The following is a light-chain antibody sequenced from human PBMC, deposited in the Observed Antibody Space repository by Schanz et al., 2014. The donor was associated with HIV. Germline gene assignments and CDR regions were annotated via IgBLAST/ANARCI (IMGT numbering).Light chain of an antibody. V-gene: IGKV3-15*01. CDR3: QQYSDWPPST. CDR2: GAF. J-gene: IGKJ2*01. Sequence: EIVLTQSPGTLSVSPGERATLSCRASQSVRSDLAWYQHKPGQAPRLLIYGAFTRATGIPVRFSGRGSGTEFTLTISGLQSEDFALYYCQQYSDWPPSTFGQGTKVEIK. CDR1: QSVRSD.